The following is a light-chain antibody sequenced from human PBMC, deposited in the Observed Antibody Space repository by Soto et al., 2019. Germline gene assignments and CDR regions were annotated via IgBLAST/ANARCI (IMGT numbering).Light chain of an antibody. J-gene: IGKJ1*01. Sequence: EIVLTQSPGTPSLSPGERATLSCKASQSVSRYLAWYQQKPGQAPRFLIYASSNRATGIPDRFSGSGSGTDFTLTISRLEPEDFAVYYCHQYSSSTKTFGQGTKVDIK. CDR3: HQYSSSTKT. V-gene: IGKV3-20*01. CDR2: ASS. CDR1: QSVSRY.